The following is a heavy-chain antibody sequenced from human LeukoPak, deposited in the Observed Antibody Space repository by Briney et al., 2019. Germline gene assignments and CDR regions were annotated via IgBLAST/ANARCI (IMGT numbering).Heavy chain of an antibody. Sequence: PGGSLRLSCAASGFTFSSYAMSWVRQAPGKGLEWVSAISGSGGSTYYADSVKGRFTISRDNSKNTLYLQMNSLKTEDTAVYYCTTTNWYYDILTGHDWWGQGTLVTASS. J-gene: IGHJ4*02. CDR3: TTTNWYYDILTGHDW. CDR1: GFTFSSYA. D-gene: IGHD3-9*01. V-gene: IGHV3-23*01. CDR2: ISGSGGST.